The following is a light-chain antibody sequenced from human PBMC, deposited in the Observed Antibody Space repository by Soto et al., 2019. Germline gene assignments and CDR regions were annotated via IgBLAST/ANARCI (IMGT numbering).Light chain of an antibody. J-gene: IGLJ1*01. Sequence: QSALTQPASVSGSPGQSITISCTGTSSDLGDYNFVSWYQHHPGKAPKLIIYEVNNRPSGVSNRFSGSKSANTASLTISGLQAEDEADYYCTSDTSSSTYVFGTGTKLTVL. CDR2: EVN. CDR3: TSDTSSSTYV. CDR1: SSDLGDYNF. V-gene: IGLV2-14*01.